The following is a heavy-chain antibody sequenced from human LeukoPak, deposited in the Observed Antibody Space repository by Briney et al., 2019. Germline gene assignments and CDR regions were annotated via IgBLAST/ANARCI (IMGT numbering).Heavy chain of an antibody. CDR2: IYAGDSDT. D-gene: IGHD6-19*01. CDR1: GYSFTNYW. CDR3: ARSESSGWFF. V-gene: IGHV5-51*01. J-gene: IGHJ4*02. Sequence: GESLKISCQGSGYSFTNYWIGWVRQMPGKGLEWMGIIYAGDSDTKYSPSFQGQVTISADESISTAYLQWSSLKASDTAMYYCARSESSGWFFGGQGTLVTVSS.